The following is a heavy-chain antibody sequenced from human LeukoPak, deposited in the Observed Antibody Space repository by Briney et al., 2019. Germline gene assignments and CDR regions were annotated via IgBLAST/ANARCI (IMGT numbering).Heavy chain of an antibody. J-gene: IGHJ4*02. CDR1: GGSISSSSYY. CDR2: IYYSGST. D-gene: IGHD6-19*01. Sequence: PSETLSLTCTVSGGSISSSSYYWGWIRQPPGKGLEWIGSIYYSGSTYYNPSLKSRVTISVDTSKNQFSLKLSSVTAADTAVYYCARVQQWLVRFPRFDYWGQGTLVTVSS. V-gene: IGHV4-39*07. CDR3: ARVQQWLVRFPRFDY.